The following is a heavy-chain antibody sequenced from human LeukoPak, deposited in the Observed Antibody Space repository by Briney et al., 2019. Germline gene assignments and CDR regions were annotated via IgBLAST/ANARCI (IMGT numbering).Heavy chain of an antibody. V-gene: IGHV5-51*01. Sequence: GESLKISCKGSGYSFTNYWIGWVRPMPGKGLEWMGIIYPGDSDTRYSPSFQGQVTISADKSINTAYLQWTSLKASDTAMYYCARRTGTYEYFEYWGQGTLVTVSS. CDR2: IYPGDSDT. CDR1: GYSFTNYW. D-gene: IGHD1-26*01. CDR3: ARRTGTYEYFEY. J-gene: IGHJ4*02.